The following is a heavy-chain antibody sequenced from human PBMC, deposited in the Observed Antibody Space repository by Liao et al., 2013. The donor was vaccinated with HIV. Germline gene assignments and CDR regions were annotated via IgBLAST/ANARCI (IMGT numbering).Heavy chain of an antibody. V-gene: IGHV4-34*01. CDR2: INHSGST. Sequence: QVQLQQWGAGLLKPSETLSLTCAVYGGSFSGYYWSWIRQPPGKGLEWIGEINHSGSTNYNPSLKSRVTISVDTSKNQFSLKLRSVTAADTAVYYCAGVVRGLGPGVPSDYWGQGTLVTVSS. CDR1: GGSFSGYY. D-gene: IGHD2-21*01. J-gene: IGHJ4*02. CDR3: AGVVRGLGPGVPSDY.